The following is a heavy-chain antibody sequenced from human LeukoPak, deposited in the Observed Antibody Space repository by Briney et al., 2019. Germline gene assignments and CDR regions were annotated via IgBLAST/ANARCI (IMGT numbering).Heavy chain of an antibody. CDR1: GFTFSSYG. Sequence: PGGSLRLSCAASGFTFSSYGMHWVRQAPGKGLEWVAVISYDGSNKYYADSVKGRFTISRDNSKNTLYLQMNSLRAGDTAVYYCAKGLDSNYGGFDYWGQGTLVTVS. CDR2: ISYDGSNK. CDR3: AKGLDSNYGGFDY. D-gene: IGHD4-11*01. J-gene: IGHJ4*02. V-gene: IGHV3-30*18.